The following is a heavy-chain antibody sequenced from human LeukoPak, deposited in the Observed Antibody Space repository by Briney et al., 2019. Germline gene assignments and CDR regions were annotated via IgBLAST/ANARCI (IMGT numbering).Heavy chain of an antibody. CDR2: IYYSGST. Sequence: SETLSLTCAVYGVTFSGYYWSWIRQPPGKGLEWIGYIYYSGSTNYNPSLRSRVTISVGTSKNQFSLKLSSVTAADTAVYYCARGQGYSYGYEWFDPWGQGTLVTVSS. D-gene: IGHD5-18*01. CDR1: GVTFSGYY. V-gene: IGHV4-59*01. CDR3: ARGQGYSYGYEWFDP. J-gene: IGHJ5*02.